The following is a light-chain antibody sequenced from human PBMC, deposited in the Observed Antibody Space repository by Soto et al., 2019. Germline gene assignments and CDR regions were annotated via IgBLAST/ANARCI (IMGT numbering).Light chain of an antibody. CDR2: KAS. CDR3: QQYSSYSHT. V-gene: IGKV1-5*03. J-gene: IGKJ2*01. Sequence: DIQMTQSPSTLSASVGDRVTITCRASQSISSWLAWYQQKPGKAPNLLIYKASSFESGVPSRFSGSGSGTDFTLTISSLQPDDFATYYCQQYSSYSHTFGQGSKVEIK. CDR1: QSISSW.